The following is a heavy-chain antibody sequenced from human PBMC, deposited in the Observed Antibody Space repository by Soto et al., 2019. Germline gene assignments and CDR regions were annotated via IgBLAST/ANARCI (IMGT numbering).Heavy chain of an antibody. D-gene: IGHD3-3*01. J-gene: IGHJ6*03. Sequence: TSETLSLTCTVSGGSISSNSYYWGWIRQPPGKGLEWIGSIYYSGSTNYSPSLKSRVTISVDTSKNQFSLKLSSVTAADTAVYYCARESPDLEWSLGNYYYYYMDVWGKGTTVTVSS. V-gene: IGHV4-39*07. CDR3: ARESPDLEWSLGNYYYYYMDV. CDR1: GGSISSNSYY. CDR2: IYYSGST.